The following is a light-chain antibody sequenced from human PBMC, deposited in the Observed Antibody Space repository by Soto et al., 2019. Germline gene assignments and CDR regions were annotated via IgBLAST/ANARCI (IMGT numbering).Light chain of an antibody. CDR3: QQFHTIPWT. V-gene: IGKV4-1*01. CDR2: WAS. CDR1: QTVLNSSNNKTY. J-gene: IGKJ1*01. Sequence: DIVMTQSPDSLAVSLGGSSTLDCKSSQTVLNSSNNKTYLAWYRQRPGQPPTLLINWASTRQSGVPARFRGSGSGTEFTLTITDLQAEDLAVYYCQQFHTIPWTFGQGTKVDIK.